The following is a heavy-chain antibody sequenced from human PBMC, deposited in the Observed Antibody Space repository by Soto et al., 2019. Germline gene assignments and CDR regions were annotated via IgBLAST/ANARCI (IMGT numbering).Heavy chain of an antibody. CDR3: ASTRGYTYGYFRYFDS. CDR2: IYYSGNT. D-gene: IGHD5-18*01. Sequence: NPSETLSLTCTVSGGSISSGDYYWSWIRQPPGKGLEWIGYIYYSGNTYSNPSLKSRATISVDTSKNQFSLKLSSVTAADTAVYYCASTRGYTYGYFRYFDSWGQGTLVTV. V-gene: IGHV4-30-4*01. CDR1: GGSISSGDYY. J-gene: IGHJ4*02.